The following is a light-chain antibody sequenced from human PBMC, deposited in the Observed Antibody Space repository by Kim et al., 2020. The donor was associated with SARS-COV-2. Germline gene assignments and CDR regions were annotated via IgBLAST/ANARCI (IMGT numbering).Light chain of an antibody. CDR3: QVWDSSSDHVV. V-gene: IGLV3-21*04. CDR2: YDS. J-gene: IGLJ2*01. Sequence: SYELTQPPSVSVAPGKPARITCGGNNIGSKSVHWYQQKPGQAPVLVIYYDSDRPSGIPERFSGSNSGNTATLTISRVEAGDEADYYCQVWDSSSDHVVFGGGNKQTVL. CDR1: NIGSKS.